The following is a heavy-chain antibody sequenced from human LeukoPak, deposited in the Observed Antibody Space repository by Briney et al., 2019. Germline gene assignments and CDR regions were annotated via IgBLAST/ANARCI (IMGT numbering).Heavy chain of an antibody. V-gene: IGHV1-2*02. CDR2: INPNSGGT. Sequence: ASVKLSCKASGYTFTGYYMHWVRQAPGQGLEWMGWINPNSGGTNYAQKVQGRVTMTRDTSISTAYMELSRLRSDDTAVYYCARVVVGATTRYAFDIWGQGTMVTVSS. CDR1: GYTFTGYY. D-gene: IGHD1-26*01. J-gene: IGHJ3*02. CDR3: ARVVVGATTRYAFDI.